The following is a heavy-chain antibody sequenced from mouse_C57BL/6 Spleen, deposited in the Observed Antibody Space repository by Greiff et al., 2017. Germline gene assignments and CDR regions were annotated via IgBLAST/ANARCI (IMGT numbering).Heavy chain of an antibody. CDR2: IDPETGGT. D-gene: IGHD2-12*01. CDR3: LYPDY. J-gene: IGHJ2*01. Sequence: QVQLKESGAELVRPGASVTLSCKASGYTFTDYEMHWVKQTPVHGLEWIGAIDPETGGTAYNQKFKGKAILTADKSSSTAYMELRSLTSEDSAVYYCLYPDYWGQGTTLTVSS. CDR1: GYTFTDYE. V-gene: IGHV1-15*01.